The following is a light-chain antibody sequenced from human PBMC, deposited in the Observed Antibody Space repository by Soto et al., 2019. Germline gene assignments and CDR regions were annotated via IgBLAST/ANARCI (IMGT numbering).Light chain of an antibody. CDR3: SSYAGSNNLFV. J-gene: IGLJ1*01. Sequence: QPVLTQPPSATGSPGQSVTISCTETSSDVGGYSYVSWYQQHPGKAPKLMIYEVSKRPSGVPDRFSGSKSGNTASLTVSGLQAEDEADYYCSSYAGSNNLFVFGTGTKVTV. V-gene: IGLV2-8*01. CDR1: SSDVGGYSY. CDR2: EVS.